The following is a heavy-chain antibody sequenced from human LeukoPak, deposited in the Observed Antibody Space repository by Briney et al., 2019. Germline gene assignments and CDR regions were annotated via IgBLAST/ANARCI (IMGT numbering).Heavy chain of an antibody. CDR1: GGSISSGGYS. J-gene: IGHJ5*02. D-gene: IGHD2-2*01. Sequence: PSQTLSLTCAVSGGSISSGGYSWSWIRQPPGKGLEWIGYIYHSGSTNYNPSLKSRVTISVDTSKNQFSLKLSSVTAADTAVYYCARVLSSGSPCSSTSCRQNNWFDPWGQGTLVTVSS. V-gene: IGHV4-30-2*01. CDR3: ARVLSSGSPCSSTSCRQNNWFDP. CDR2: IYHSGST.